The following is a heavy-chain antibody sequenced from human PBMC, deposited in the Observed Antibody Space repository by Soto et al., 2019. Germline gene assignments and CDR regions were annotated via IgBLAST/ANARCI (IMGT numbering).Heavy chain of an antibody. V-gene: IGHV1-69*06. CDR3: ARGHRSSSGYNYGMDV. CDR2: IIPIFGTA. Sequence: ASVKVSCKASGGTFSSYAISWVRQAPGQGLEWMGGIIPIFGTANYAQKFQGRVTITADKSTSTAYMELSSLRSEGTAVYCCARGHRSSSGYNYGMDVWGQGTTVTVSS. D-gene: IGHD6-13*01. CDR1: GGTFSSYA. J-gene: IGHJ6*02.